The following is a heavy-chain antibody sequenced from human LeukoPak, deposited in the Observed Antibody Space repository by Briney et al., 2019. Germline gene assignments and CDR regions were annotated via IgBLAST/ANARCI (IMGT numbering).Heavy chain of an antibody. CDR2: INHSGST. V-gene: IGHV4-34*01. J-gene: IGHJ4*02. CDR3: ALRMIYCSSTSCNDY. D-gene: IGHD2-2*01. Sequence: SETLSLTCAVYGGSFSGYYWSWIRRPPGKGLEWIGEINHSGSTNYNPSLKSRVTISVDTSKNQFSLKLSSVTAADTAVYYCALRMIYCSSTSCNDYWGQGTLVTVSS. CDR1: GGSFSGYY.